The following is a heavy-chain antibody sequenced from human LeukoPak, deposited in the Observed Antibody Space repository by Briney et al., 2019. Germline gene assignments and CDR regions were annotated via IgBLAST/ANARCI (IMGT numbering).Heavy chain of an antibody. Sequence: GASVKVSCKFSVYTLTELSMHWVRQAPGKGREWMGGFDPEDGETIYAQKFQGRVTMTEDTSTDTAYMELSSLRSEDTAVYYCATVVDYYGSGSYDYWGQGTLVTV. CDR3: ATVVDYYGSGSYDY. V-gene: IGHV1-24*01. CDR2: FDPEDGET. D-gene: IGHD3-10*01. J-gene: IGHJ4*02. CDR1: VYTLTELS.